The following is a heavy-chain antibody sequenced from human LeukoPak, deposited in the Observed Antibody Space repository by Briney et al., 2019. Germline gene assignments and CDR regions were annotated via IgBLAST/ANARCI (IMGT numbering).Heavy chain of an antibody. CDR3: AKDPSSGWYRAFHY. J-gene: IGHJ4*02. CDR2: INWNSGSI. Sequence: SLSLSCAASGFTFDDYAMHWVRQAPGKGLEWDSSINWNSGSIGYADSVKGRFTISRDNAKNSLYLQMNSLRAEDTALYYCAKDPSSGWYRAFHYWGQGTLVTVSS. CDR1: GFTFDDYA. D-gene: IGHD6-19*01. V-gene: IGHV3-9*01.